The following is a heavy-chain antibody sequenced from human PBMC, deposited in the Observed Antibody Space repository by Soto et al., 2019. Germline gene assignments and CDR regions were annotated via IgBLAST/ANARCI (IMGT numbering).Heavy chain of an antibody. CDR1: GFTFSGSA. V-gene: IGHV3-73*02. CDR2: IGSKTNNYAT. J-gene: IGHJ6*02. D-gene: IGHD4-17*01. Sequence: EVQLVESGGGLVQPGGSLKLSCAASGFTFSGSAIHWVRQASGKGLEWVGRIGSKTNNYATAYAAPVKGRFTISRDDSRNTASLQMNSLKTEDTAVYYCTVTRVTTFYYYAMDVWGQGTTVTVSS. CDR3: TVTRVTTFYYYAMDV.